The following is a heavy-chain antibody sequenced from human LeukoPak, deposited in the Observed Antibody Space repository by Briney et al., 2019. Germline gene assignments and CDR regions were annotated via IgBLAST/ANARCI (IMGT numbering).Heavy chain of an antibody. CDR2: INHSGST. Sequence: PSETLSLTCTVSGGSISSSSYYWAWIRQPPGKGLEWIGEINHSGSTSYNPSLKSRVTISVDTSKNQFSLKLSSVTAADTAVYYCVNYYDSSDYQQPNHFDYWGQGTLVTVSS. V-gene: IGHV4-39*01. CDR3: VNYYDSSDYQQPNHFDY. J-gene: IGHJ4*02. CDR1: GGSISSSSYY. D-gene: IGHD3-22*01.